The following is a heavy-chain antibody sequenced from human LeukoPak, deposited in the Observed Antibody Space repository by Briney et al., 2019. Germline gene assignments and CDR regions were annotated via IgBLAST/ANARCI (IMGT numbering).Heavy chain of an antibody. D-gene: IGHD3-10*01. CDR1: GFTFSSYS. CDR3: ARVVAYYYGSGSYYDAFDI. J-gene: IGHJ3*02. V-gene: IGHV3-21*01. CDR2: ISSSSSYI. Sequence: PGGSLRLSRAASGFTFSSYSMNWVRPAPGKGLEWVSSISSSSSYIYCADSVKGRFTISRDNAKNSLYLQMNSLRAEDTAVYYCARVVAYYYGSGSYYDAFDIWGQGTMVTVSS.